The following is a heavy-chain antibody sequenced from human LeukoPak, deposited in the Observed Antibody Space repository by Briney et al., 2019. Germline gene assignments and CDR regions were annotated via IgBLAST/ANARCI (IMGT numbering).Heavy chain of an antibody. CDR3: ARSGYFPDWYFDL. V-gene: IGHV4-59*08. Sequence: SETLSLTCTVSGGSISSYYWSWIRQPPGKGLEWIGYIYYCGSTNYNPSLKSRGTISVDTSKNQFSLKLSSVTAADTAVYYCARSGYFPDWYFDLWGRGTLVTVSS. D-gene: IGHD3-22*01. CDR2: IYYCGST. CDR1: GGSISSYY. J-gene: IGHJ2*01.